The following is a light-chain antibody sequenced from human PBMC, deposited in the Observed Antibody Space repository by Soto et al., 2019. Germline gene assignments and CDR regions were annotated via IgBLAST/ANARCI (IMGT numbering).Light chain of an antibody. J-gene: IGLJ1*01. CDR1: SSDVGSYNY. Sequence: QSALTQPASVSGSPGQSITISCTGTSSDVGSYNYVSWYQQHPGKAPKFMIYDVSNQPSGVSNRFSGSKSGKTASLTISGLQAGDEADYYCASYTSSSTPYVFGTGTKVTVL. CDR3: ASYTSSSTPYV. V-gene: IGLV2-14*01. CDR2: DVS.